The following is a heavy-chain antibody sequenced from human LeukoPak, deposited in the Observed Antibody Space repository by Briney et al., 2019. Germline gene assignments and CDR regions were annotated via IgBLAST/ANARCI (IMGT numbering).Heavy chain of an antibody. V-gene: IGHV3-48*01. D-gene: IGHD3-3*01. CDR2: ISSSSSTI. CDR3: ARDRRLRFLEWLLN. CDR1: GFTFSSYS. J-gene: IGHJ4*02. Sequence: PGGSLRLSCAASGFTFSSYSMNWVRQAPGKGLEWVSYISSSSSTIYYADSVKGRFTISRDNAKNSLYLQMNSLRAEDTAVYYCARDRRLRFLEWLLNWGQGTLVTVSS.